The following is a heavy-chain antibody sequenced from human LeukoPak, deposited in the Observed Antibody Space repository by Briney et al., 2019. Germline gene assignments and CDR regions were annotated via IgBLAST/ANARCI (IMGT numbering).Heavy chain of an antibody. J-gene: IGHJ6*03. CDR1: GGSVRSNSYY. V-gene: IGHV4-39*01. CDR3: ATGSSRYYYYMDV. CDR2: IYFSGNT. D-gene: IGHD3-10*01. Sequence: SETLSLICTVSGGSVRSNSYYWGWIRQPPGKGLEWIGSIYFSGNTYYNPSLKSRVTIFVDTSKNQFSLKLSSVTAADTAVYYCATGSSRYYYYMDVWGKGTTVTVSS.